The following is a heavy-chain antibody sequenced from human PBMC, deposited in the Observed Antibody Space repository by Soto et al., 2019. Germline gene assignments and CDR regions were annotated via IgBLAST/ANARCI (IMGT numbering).Heavy chain of an antibody. Sequence: GGSLRLSCAASGFTFSSYGMHWVRQAPGKGLEWVAVISYDGSNKYYADSVKGRFTISRDNSKNTLYLQMNSLRAEDTAVYYCAKDPGGYDLGYFDYWGQGTLVTVSS. D-gene: IGHD5-12*01. V-gene: IGHV3-30*18. CDR3: AKDPGGYDLGYFDY. CDR1: GFTFSSYG. J-gene: IGHJ4*02. CDR2: ISYDGSNK.